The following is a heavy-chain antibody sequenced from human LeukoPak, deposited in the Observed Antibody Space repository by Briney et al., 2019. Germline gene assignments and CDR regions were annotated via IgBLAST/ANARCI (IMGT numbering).Heavy chain of an antibody. CDR2: IYYSGST. V-gene: IGHV4-39*01. D-gene: IGHD3-9*01. J-gene: IGHJ4*02. Sequence: PSETLSLTCTVSGGSISSSSYYWGWIRQPPGKGLEWIGSIYYSGSTYYNPSLKSRVTISVDTSKNQFSLKLSSVTAADTAVYYCAKTPDILTGYSFDYWGQGTLVTVSS. CDR1: GGSISSSSYY. CDR3: AKTPDILTGYSFDY.